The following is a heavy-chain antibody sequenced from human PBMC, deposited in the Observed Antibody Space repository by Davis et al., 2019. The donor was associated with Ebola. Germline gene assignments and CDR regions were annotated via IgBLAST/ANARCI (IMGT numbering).Heavy chain of an antibody. CDR2: IYSGGST. Sequence: GGSLRLSCAASGFTVSSNYMSWVRQAPGKGLEWVSVIYSGGSTYYADSVKGRFTISRDNSKNTLYLQMNSLRAEDTAVYYCTTDLRFLEWLLFVDYYGMDVWGQGTTVTVSS. CDR1: GFTVSSNY. D-gene: IGHD3-3*01. J-gene: IGHJ6*02. V-gene: IGHV3-66*01. CDR3: TTDLRFLEWLLFVDYYGMDV.